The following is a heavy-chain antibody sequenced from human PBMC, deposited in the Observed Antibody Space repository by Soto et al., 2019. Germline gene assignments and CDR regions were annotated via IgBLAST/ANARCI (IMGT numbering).Heavy chain of an antibody. Sequence: QVQLVESGGGVVQPGRSLRLSCAASGFTFSNYGMHWVRQAPGKGLECVAVIWYDGSNKYYSDSAKGRFTISRDNAKNTLYLQMDSLRAEDTALYYCARDDGLDRYGSGIPGAFDIWGQGTMVTVSS. CDR2: IWYDGSNK. V-gene: IGHV3-33*01. D-gene: IGHD3-10*01. CDR3: ARDDGLDRYGSGIPGAFDI. J-gene: IGHJ3*02. CDR1: GFTFSNYG.